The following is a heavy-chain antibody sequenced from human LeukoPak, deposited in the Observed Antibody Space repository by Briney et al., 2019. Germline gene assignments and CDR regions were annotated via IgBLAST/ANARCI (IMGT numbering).Heavy chain of an antibody. CDR3: ARVLSSGGYYYYYYMDV. Sequence: GGSLRLSCAASGFTFSTYWVTWVRQAPGKGLEWVANINKDGSEKYYVDSVKGRFTISRDNAKNSLYLQMNSLKAEDTAVYYCARVLSSGGYYYYYYMDVWGKGTTVTISS. CDR1: GFTFSTYW. CDR2: INKDGSEK. V-gene: IGHV3-7*01. J-gene: IGHJ6*03. D-gene: IGHD2-15*01.